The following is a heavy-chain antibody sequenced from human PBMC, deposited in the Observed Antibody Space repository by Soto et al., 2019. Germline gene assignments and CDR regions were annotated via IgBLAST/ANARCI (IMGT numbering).Heavy chain of an antibody. D-gene: IGHD3-22*01. CDR1: GFTFSSYA. CDR3: AKSLNYYDSSGYDY. V-gene: IGHV3-30-3*02. Sequence: GGSLRLSCAASGFTFSSYAMHWVRQAPGKGLEWVAVISYDGSNKYYADSVKGRFTISRDNSKNTLYLQKNSLRAEDTAVYYCAKSLNYYDSSGYDYWGQGTLVTVSS. J-gene: IGHJ4*02. CDR2: ISYDGSNK.